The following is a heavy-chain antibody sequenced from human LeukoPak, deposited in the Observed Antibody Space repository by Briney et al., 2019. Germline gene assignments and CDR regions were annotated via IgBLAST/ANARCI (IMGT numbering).Heavy chain of an antibody. V-gene: IGHV3-21*01. CDR2: ISSSSSYI. D-gene: IGHD5-12*01. Sequence: PGGSLRLSCAASGFTFSSYSMNWVRQAPGKGLEWVSSISSSSSYIYYADSVKGRFTISRDNAKNSLYLRMNSLRAEDTAVYYCASLGWVVATISFDYWGQGTLVTVSS. J-gene: IGHJ4*02. CDR1: GFTFSSYS. CDR3: ASLGWVVATISFDY.